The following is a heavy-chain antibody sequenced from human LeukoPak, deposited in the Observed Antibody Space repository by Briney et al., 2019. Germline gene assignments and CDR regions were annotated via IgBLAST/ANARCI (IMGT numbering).Heavy chain of an antibody. CDR2: INAGNGNT. Sequence: ASVKVSCKTSGYTFTNYAIHWVRQAPGQRLEWMGWINAGNGNTKYSQKFQGRVTITRDTSASTAYTELSSLRSEDTAVYYCARGRGGQPPLIVDYWGQGTLVTVSS. CDR3: ARGRGGQPPLIVDY. V-gene: IGHV1-3*01. J-gene: IGHJ4*02. CDR1: GYTFTNYA. D-gene: IGHD3-22*01.